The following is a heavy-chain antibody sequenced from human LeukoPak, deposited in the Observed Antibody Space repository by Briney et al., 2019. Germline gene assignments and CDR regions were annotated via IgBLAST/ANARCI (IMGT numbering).Heavy chain of an antibody. J-gene: IGHJ4*02. CDR1: GGSFSGYY. CDR2: INHSGST. V-gene: IGHV4-34*01. D-gene: IGHD6-19*01. CDR3: GGGGYSSGWYADY. Sequence: PSVTLSLTCAVYGGSFSGYYWSWIRQPPGKGLEWIGEINHSGSTNYNPSLKSRVTISVDTSKNQFSLKLSSVTAADPAVYYCGGGGYSSGWYADYWGQRTLVTVSS.